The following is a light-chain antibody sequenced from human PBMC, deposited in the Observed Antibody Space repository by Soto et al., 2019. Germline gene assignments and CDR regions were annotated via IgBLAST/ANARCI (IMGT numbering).Light chain of an antibody. Sequence: EIVLTQSPATLSLSPGERATLSCRASQSVRSYLAWFQQKPGQAPRLLIYDASNRSSGIPARFSASGSGTDFTLTISNLEPEDFAVYYCLQRGDWPLTVGGRTKVEI. V-gene: IGKV3-11*01. CDR3: LQRGDWPLT. CDR2: DAS. J-gene: IGKJ4*01. CDR1: QSVRSY.